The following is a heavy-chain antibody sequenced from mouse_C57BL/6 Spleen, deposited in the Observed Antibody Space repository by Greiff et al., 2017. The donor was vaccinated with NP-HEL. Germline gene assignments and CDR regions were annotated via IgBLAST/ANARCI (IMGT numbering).Heavy chain of an antibody. J-gene: IGHJ4*01. V-gene: IGHV1-81*01. CDR1: GYTFTSYG. CDR3: ARPTTVVATDYAIDY. Sequence: QVQLQQSGAELARPGASVKLSCKASGYTFTSYGISWVKQRTGQGLEWIGEIYPRSGNPYYNEKFKGKATLTADKSSSTAYMELRSLTSEDSAVYYCARPTTVVATDYAIDYWGQGTSVTVSS. CDR2: IYPRSGNP. D-gene: IGHD1-1*01.